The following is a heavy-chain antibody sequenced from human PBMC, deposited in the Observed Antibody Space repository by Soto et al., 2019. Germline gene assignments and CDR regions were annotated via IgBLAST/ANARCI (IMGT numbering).Heavy chain of an antibody. J-gene: IGHJ4*02. Sequence: PGESLKISCKGSGYTFSSYWIGWVRQVPGKGLEWMGIIYPGDSDARYSPSFQGQVTISADKSLTTAYMQWNSLRASDSGIYYCARVGCSSGNCYAGDAVHNWGQGPQVTVSS. D-gene: IGHD3-22*01. CDR2: IYPGDSDA. CDR3: ARVGCSSGNCYAGDAVHN. CDR1: GYTFSSYW. V-gene: IGHV5-51*01.